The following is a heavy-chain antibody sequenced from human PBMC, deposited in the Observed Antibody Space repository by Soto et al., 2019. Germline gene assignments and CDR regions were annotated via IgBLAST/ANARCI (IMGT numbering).Heavy chain of an antibody. CDR1: GGSINSGAYY. CDR3: ARVGQRGYSYGYADY. Sequence: TLSLTCTVSGGSINSGAYYWSWIRQHPGKGLEWIGYIFTSGSTYYNPSLKSRVTISVDTSKNHFSLKLRSVTAADTAVYYCARVGQRGYSYGYADYWGQGTLVTVSS. J-gene: IGHJ4*02. D-gene: IGHD5-18*01. CDR2: IFTSGST. V-gene: IGHV4-31*03.